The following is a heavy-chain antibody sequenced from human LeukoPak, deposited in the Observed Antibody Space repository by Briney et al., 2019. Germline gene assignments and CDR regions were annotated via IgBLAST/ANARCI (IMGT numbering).Heavy chain of an antibody. CDR3: ASGLWFGEPPLSF. J-gene: IGHJ4*02. CDR2: INHSGST. D-gene: IGHD3-10*01. CDR1: GGSFSGYY. Sequence: SETLSLTCAVYGGSFSGYYWSWTRQPPGKGLEWIGEINHSGSTNYNPSLKSRVTISVDTSKNQFSLKLSSVTAADTAVYYCASGLWFGEPPLSFWGQGTLVTVSS. V-gene: IGHV4-34*01.